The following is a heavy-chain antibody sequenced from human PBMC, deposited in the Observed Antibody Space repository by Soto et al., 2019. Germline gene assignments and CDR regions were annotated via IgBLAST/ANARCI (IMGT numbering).Heavy chain of an antibody. CDR2: ISGSGGST. V-gene: IGHV3-23*01. CDR3: AKRQNCGRFYYYYYMDV. CDR1: GFTFSSYA. Sequence: GGSLRLSCAASGFTFSSYAMSWVRQAPGKGLEWVSAISGSGGSTYYAESVKGRFTISRDNSKNTLYLQMNSLRAEDTAVYYCAKRQNCGRFYYYYYMDVWGKGTTVTVSS. D-gene: IGHD7-27*01. J-gene: IGHJ6*03.